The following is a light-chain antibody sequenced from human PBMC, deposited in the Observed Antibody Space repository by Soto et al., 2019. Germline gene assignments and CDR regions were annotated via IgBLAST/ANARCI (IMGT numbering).Light chain of an antibody. J-gene: IGKJ4*01. CDR1: QSISTW. Sequence: DIQMTQSPSTLSASVGDRVTITCRASQSISTWLAWYQQKPGKAPKLLIYKASSLEGGVPSRFSGSGSGTEFNITISSLQPDDFATYYCQQYNPYPLTFGGGTTVDIK. CDR3: QQYNPYPLT. V-gene: IGKV1-5*03. CDR2: KAS.